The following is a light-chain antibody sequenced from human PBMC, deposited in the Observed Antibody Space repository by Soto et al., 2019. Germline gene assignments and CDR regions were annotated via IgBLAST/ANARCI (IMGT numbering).Light chain of an antibody. CDR2: GAS. CDR3: HQYGSSPLFT. CDR1: QSVSSSY. Sequence: EIVLTQSPGTLSLPPGERATLSCRASQSVSSSYLAWYQQKPGQAPRLLIYGASSRATGIPDRFSGSGSGTAFTLTISRLEPEDFAVYYCHQYGSSPLFTFGPGTKVDIK. V-gene: IGKV3-20*01. J-gene: IGKJ3*01.